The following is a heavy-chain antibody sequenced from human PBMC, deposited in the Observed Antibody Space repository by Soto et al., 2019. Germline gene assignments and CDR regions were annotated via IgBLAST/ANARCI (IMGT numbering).Heavy chain of an antibody. CDR2: IKSKTDGGTT. CDR3: IVRYPYYFDY. D-gene: IGHD2-21*01. CDR1: GFTFSNAW. J-gene: IGHJ4*02. Sequence: VQLVESGGGLVKPGGSLRLSCAASGFTFSNAWMNWVRQAPGKGLEWVGSIKSKTDGGTTDYAAPVKGRFPISRDDSNNTLYLQMNSLKTEDTAVYYCIVRYPYYFDYWCQGTLVTVSS. V-gene: IGHV3-15*07.